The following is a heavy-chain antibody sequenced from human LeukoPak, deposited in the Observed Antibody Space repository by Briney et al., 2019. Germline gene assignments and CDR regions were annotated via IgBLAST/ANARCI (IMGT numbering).Heavy chain of an antibody. V-gene: IGHV4-39*07. Sequence: SETLSLTCTVSGVSISSTSNQWGWIRQPPGKGLEWIGSIYYSGNTHYNPSLKSRVTISVDTSKNQFSLRLRSVTAADTAVYYCARGLGFLIGSIWYPDAFDIWGQGAMVTVSS. CDR2: IYYSGNT. D-gene: IGHD6-13*01. CDR3: ARGLGFLIGSIWYPDAFDI. CDR1: GVSISSTSNQ. J-gene: IGHJ3*02.